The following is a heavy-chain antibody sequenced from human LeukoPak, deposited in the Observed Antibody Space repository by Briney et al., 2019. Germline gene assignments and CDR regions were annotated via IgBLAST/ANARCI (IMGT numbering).Heavy chain of an antibody. CDR2: ISSSSSYI. CDR1: GFTFSSYS. CDR3: ARDGTYTDYDPDFDI. D-gene: IGHD5-12*01. Sequence: GGSLRLSCAASGFTFSSYSMNWVRQAPGKGLEWVSSISSSSSYIYYADSVKGRFTISRDNAKNSLYLQMNSLRAEDTAVFYCARDGTYTDYDPDFDIWGQGTLVTVSS. J-gene: IGHJ4*02. V-gene: IGHV3-21*01.